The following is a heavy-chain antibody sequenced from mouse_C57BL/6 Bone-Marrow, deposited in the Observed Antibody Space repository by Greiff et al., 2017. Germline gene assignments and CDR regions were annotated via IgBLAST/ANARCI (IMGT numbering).Heavy chain of an antibody. J-gene: IGHJ3*01. Sequence: EVQVVESGGDLVKPGGSLKLSCAASGFTFSSYGMSWVRQTPDKRLEWVATISSGGSYTYYPDSVKGRFTISRDNAKNTLYLQMSRLKSEDTAMYYCASPGFAWFAYWGQGTLVTVSA. CDR2: ISSGGSYT. CDR1: GFTFSSYG. CDR3: ASPGFAWFAY. V-gene: IGHV5-6*01.